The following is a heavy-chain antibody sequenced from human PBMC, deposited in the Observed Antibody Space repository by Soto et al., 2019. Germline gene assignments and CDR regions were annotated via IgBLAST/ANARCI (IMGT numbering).Heavy chain of an antibody. V-gene: IGHV1-69*06. CDR3: ARVFISTYFDFWSGYYTL. J-gene: IGHJ4*02. CDR2: IIPIFGTA. D-gene: IGHD3-3*01. CDR1: GGTFSSYA. Sequence: SVKVSCKASGGTFSSYAISWVRQAPGQGLEWIGGIIPIFGTANYAQKFQGRVTITADKSTSTAYMELSSLRSEDTAVYYCARVFISTYFDFWSGYYTLWGQGTLVTVSS.